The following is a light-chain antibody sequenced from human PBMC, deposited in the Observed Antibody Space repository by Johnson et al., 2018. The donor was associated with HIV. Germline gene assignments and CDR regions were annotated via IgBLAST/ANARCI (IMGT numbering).Light chain of an antibody. CDR3: GTWDSSLSAGPYV. CDR1: SANIENNY. V-gene: IGLV1-51*01. J-gene: IGLJ1*01. CDR2: DNN. Sequence: QPVLTQPPSVSAASGQRVDISCSGGSANIENNYVSWYQQLPGTAPKLLIYDNNKRPSGIPDRFSGSKSGTSATLGITGLQTGDEADYYCGTWDSSLSAGPYVFGTGTKVTVL.